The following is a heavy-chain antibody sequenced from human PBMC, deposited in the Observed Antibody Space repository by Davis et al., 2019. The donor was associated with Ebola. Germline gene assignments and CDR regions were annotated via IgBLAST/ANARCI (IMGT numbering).Heavy chain of an antibody. CDR3: ARDRGGDYSFDC. CDR1: GYTFTSYY. CDR2: INPSGGST. D-gene: IGHD3-10*01. J-gene: IGHJ4*02. Sequence: AASVKVSCKASGYTFTSYYMHWVRQAPGQGLEWMGIINPSGGSTSYAQKFQGRVTMTTDKSTSTAYMELSSLRSEDTSVYYCARDRGGDYSFDCWGQGTLVTVSS. V-gene: IGHV1-46*01.